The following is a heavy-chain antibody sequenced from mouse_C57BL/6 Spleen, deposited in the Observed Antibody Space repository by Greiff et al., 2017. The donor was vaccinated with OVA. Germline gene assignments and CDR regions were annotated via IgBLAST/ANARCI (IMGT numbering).Heavy chain of an antibody. D-gene: IGHD2-5*01. CDR2: ISDGGSYT. CDR3: AGGAYYSNLFAY. CDR1: GFTFSSYA. V-gene: IGHV5-4*01. Sequence: EVQLVESGGGLVKPGGSLKLSCAASGFTFSSYAMSWVRQTPEKRLEWVATISDGGSYTYYPDNVKGRFTISRDNTKNTLYLQMSHLKSEDTAMYYCAGGAYYSNLFAYWGQGTLVTVSA. J-gene: IGHJ3*01.